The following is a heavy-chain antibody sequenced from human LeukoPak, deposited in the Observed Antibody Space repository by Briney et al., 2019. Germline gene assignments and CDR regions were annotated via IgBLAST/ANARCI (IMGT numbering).Heavy chain of an antibody. J-gene: IGHJ5*02. V-gene: IGHV4-39*07. CDR1: GGSISSSSYF. CDR2: IYYSGST. D-gene: IGHD3-10*01. CDR3: ARDCGSGRRWFDP. Sequence: SETLYLTCTVSGGSISSSSYFWGWIRQPPGKGLEWIGSIYYSGSTYYNPSLKSRVTISLDTSKNQFSLKLNSVTAADTAVYYCARDCGSGRRWFDPWGQGTLVTVSS.